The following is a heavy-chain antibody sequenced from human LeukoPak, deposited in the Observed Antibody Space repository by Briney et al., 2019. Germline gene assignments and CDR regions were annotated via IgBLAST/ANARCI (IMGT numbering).Heavy chain of an antibody. J-gene: IGHJ4*02. CDR2: FDPEDGET. Sequence: ASVKVSCKVSGYTLTELSMHWVRQAPGKGLEWMGGFDPEDGETIYAQKFQGRVTMTEDTSTDTAYMELSSLRAEDTAVYYCAKDPRGNFYGSGSYSHYWGQGTLVTVSS. V-gene: IGHV1-24*01. CDR1: GYTLTELS. D-gene: IGHD3-10*01. CDR3: AKDPRGNFYGSGSYSHY.